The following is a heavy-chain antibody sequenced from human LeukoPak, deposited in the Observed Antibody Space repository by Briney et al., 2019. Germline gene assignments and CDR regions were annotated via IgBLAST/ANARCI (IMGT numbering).Heavy chain of an antibody. V-gene: IGHV4-59*08. CDR3: ARHGQKYTSSFDD. Sequence: SETLSHTHTLSGVSISSYYCSWIRQPPAKGLEWIGYIYSSGSTNYNPSLKSRVTISVDTSKNQFSLKLSSVTAADTAVYYCARHGQKYTSSFDDWGQGTLVTVSS. J-gene: IGHJ4*02. CDR2: IYSSGST. CDR1: GVSISSYY. D-gene: IGHD6-19*01.